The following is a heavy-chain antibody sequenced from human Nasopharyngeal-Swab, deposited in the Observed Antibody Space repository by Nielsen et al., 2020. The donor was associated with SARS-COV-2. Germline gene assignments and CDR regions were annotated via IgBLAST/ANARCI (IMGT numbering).Heavy chain of an antibody. D-gene: IGHD5-18*01. J-gene: IGHJ4*02. Sequence: SETLSLTCAVSGGSISTADFSWNWIRQPPGKGLEWIGYINHRGSTYYNPSLKSRVTISVDRSKNQLSLKLDSVTAADTAVYYCAKGYTYGPPDYYFDYWGQGTLVTVSS. CDR3: AKGYTYGPPDYYFDY. CDR2: INHRGST. CDR1: GGSISTADFS. V-gene: IGHV4-30-2*01.